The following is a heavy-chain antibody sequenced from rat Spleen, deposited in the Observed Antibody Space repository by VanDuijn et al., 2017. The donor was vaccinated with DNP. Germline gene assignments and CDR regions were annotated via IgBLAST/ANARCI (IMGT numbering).Heavy chain of an antibody. D-gene: IGHD1-9*01. CDR3: AKDGHTMGITSYWYFDF. J-gene: IGHJ1*01. CDR1: GITFSDHN. CDR2: ISSDGSDT. V-gene: IGHV5-7*01. Sequence: EVQLVESGGGLVQPGRSLKLSCAVSGITFSDHNMAWVRQAPKKGLEWVTTISSDGSDTYYRDSVKGRFTISRDNAENTVYLQMNSLRSEDTATYYCAKDGHTMGITSYWYFDFWGPGTMVTVSS.